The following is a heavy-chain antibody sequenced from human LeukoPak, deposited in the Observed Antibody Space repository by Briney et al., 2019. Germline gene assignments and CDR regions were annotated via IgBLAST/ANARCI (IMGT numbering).Heavy chain of an antibody. D-gene: IGHD6-13*01. Sequence: ASVKVSCKASGYTFTGYYMHWVRQAPGQGLEWMGWINPNSGGTNYAQKFQGRVTMTRDTSISTAYMELSRLRSDDTAVYYCARVDSSWYDRNWFDPWGQGTLVTVSS. CDR1: GYTFTGYY. V-gene: IGHV1-2*02. CDR2: INPNSGGT. J-gene: IGHJ5*02. CDR3: ARVDSSWYDRNWFDP.